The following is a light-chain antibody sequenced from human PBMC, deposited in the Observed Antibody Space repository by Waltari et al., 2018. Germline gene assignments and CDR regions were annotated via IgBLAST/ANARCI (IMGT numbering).Light chain of an antibody. CDR1: SSNTGKNY. J-gene: IGLJ2*01. CDR2: DNN. Sequence: QSVLTQPPSVSAAPGQRVTITCPGSSSNTGKNYVSWHQQLPGTAPKLLIYDNNKRPSGIPDRFSGSKSGTSATLGITGLQTGDEADYYCGTWDSSLSAVVFGGGTKLTVL. CDR3: GTWDSSLSAVV. V-gene: IGLV1-51*01.